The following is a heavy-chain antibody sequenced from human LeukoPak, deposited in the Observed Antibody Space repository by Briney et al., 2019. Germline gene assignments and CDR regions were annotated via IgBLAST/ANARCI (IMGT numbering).Heavy chain of an antibody. D-gene: IGHD3-10*01. CDR2: ISYDGSNK. Sequence: GGSLRLCCAASGFTFSSYAMHWVRQAPGKGLEWVAVISYDGSNKYYADSVKGRFTISRDNSKNTLYLQMNSLRAEDTAVYYCAREGRITMVRGFIPPHFDLWGEGPLVTVSS. V-gene: IGHV3-30-3*01. J-gene: IGHJ4*02. CDR3: AREGRITMVRGFIPPHFDL. CDR1: GFTFSSYA.